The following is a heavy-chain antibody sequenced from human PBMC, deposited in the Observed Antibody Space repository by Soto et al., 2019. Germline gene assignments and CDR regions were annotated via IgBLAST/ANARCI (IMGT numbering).Heavy chain of an antibody. Sequence: QVQLQQSGPGLVKPSQTLSLTCAISGDSVSSNSAAWNWIRQSPSRGLEWLGRAYYRSKWYNDYAVSVKSRITTNPDTPKNQFSLQLNAVTPGDTAGYYCARGGEKLMVVGMDVWGQGTTVTVSS. CDR3: ARGGEKLMVVGMDV. CDR2: AYYRSKWYN. V-gene: IGHV6-1*01. CDR1: GDSVSSNSAA. D-gene: IGHD2-8*01. J-gene: IGHJ6*02.